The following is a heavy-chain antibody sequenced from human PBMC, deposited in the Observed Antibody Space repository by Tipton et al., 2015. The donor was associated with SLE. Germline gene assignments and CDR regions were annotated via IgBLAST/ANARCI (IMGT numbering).Heavy chain of an antibody. CDR3: ARWNFVTWTGGVES. D-gene: IGHD1-7*01. CDR1: GGSISSYY. J-gene: IGHJ3*02. Sequence: TLSLTCTVSGGSISSYYWAWIRQPPGKGLGCIGNIHYSGTTSYNPSLRSRGTMSVDPPQNQFTLTLSSVPAADTAIYYCARWNFVTWTGGVESWGQGTMFTVSS. V-gene: IGHV4-39*06. CDR2: IHYSGTT.